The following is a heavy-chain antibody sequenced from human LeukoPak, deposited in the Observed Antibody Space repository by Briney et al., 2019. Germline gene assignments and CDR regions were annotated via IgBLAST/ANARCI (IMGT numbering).Heavy chain of an antibody. Sequence: PSETLSLTCAVYGGCFSGYYWSWIRQPPGKGLEWIGENNHSGSTNYNPSLKSRVTISVDTSKNQFSLKLSSVTAADTAVYYCARGSVTRYYYDSSGYYFYWGQGTLVTVSS. D-gene: IGHD3-22*01. V-gene: IGHV4-34*01. CDR1: GGCFSGYY. CDR2: NNHSGST. J-gene: IGHJ4*02. CDR3: ARGSVTRYYYDSSGYYFY.